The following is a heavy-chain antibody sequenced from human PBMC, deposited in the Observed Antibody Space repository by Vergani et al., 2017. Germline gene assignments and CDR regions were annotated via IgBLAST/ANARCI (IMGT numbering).Heavy chain of an antibody. V-gene: IGHV2-5*01. Sequence: QITLKESGPTLVKPTQTLTLTCTFSGFSLSTTGVGVVWIRQPPGKALEWLALIYWNDDKRYSPSLRSRLTITKDTSKNQVVLTLTNLGPVDTGTYYCAHGRISMRGVIMVHPYYFDYWGQGTLVTVSS. CDR2: IYWNDDK. CDR3: AHGRISMRGVIMVHPYYFDY. CDR1: GFSLSTTGVG. D-gene: IGHD3-10*01. J-gene: IGHJ4*02.